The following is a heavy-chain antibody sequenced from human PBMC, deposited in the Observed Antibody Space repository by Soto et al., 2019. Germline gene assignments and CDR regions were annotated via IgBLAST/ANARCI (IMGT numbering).Heavy chain of an antibody. J-gene: IGHJ4*02. V-gene: IGHV3-15*07. Sequence: GGSLRLSCAASGFTFSDAWMNWVRQAPGKGLEWVGRVKSKIDGGTGDYAAPVKGRFTISRDDSKNTLYLQMNSLKTEDTAVYYCAGQDYDNGEDFNYSFAYWGQGTLVTVSS. D-gene: IGHD4-17*01. CDR2: VKSKIDGGTG. CDR3: AGQDYDNGEDFNYSFAY. CDR1: GFTFSDAW.